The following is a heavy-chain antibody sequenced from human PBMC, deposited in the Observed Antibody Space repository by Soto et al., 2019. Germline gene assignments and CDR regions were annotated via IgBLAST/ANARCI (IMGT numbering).Heavy chain of an antibody. CDR2: IWYDGSNK. V-gene: IGHV3-33*01. D-gene: IGHD1-26*01. J-gene: IGHJ4*02. CDR1: GFTFSSYG. CDR3: ARGGYSGSYFVY. Sequence: QVQLVESGGGVVQPGRSLRLSCAASGFTFSSYGMHWVRQAPGKGLEWVAVIWYDGSNKYYADSVKGRFTISRDNSKNTLYLQMNSLRAEDTAVYYCARGGYSGSYFVYWGQGNLVTVSS.